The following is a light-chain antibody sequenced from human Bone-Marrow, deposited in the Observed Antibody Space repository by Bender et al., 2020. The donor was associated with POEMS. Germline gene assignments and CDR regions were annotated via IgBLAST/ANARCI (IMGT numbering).Light chain of an antibody. J-gene: IGLJ3*02. CDR3: SAWDDSLSGWV. CDR2: YDD. V-gene: IGLV1-36*01. Sequence: QSVLTQPPSASGTPRQRVTISCSGSSSNIGNHGVNWYQQLPGEAPKLLIYYDDLLTPGVSDRFSASKSGTSASLAISELQSEDEALYYCSAWDDSLSGWVFDGGTKLTVL. CDR1: SSNIGNHG.